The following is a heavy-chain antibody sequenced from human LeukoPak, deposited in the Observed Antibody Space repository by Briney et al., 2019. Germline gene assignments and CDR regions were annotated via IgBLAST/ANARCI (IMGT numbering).Heavy chain of an antibody. CDR1: GFIFGDYA. CDR2: IRSKTYGGAI. J-gene: IGHJ6*03. Sequence: PGGSLRLSCTTSGFIFGDYAMSWFRQAPGKGLEWVGFIRSKTYGGAIEYAASVKGRFTISRDDSKSIAYLQMNSLQTDDTAVYYCARDQLGGDPDDYYYYYMDVWGKGTTVIVSS. CDR3: ARDQLGGDPDDYYYYYMDV. D-gene: IGHD4-17*01. V-gene: IGHV3-49*03.